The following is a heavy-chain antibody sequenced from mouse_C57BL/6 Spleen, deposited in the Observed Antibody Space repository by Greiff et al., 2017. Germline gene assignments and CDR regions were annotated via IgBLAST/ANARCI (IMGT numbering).Heavy chain of an antibody. D-gene: IGHD1-1*01. J-gene: IGHJ2*01. Sequence: VQLQQPGAELVKPGASVKLSCKASGYTFTSYWMHWVKQRPGQGLEWIGMIHPNSGSTNYNEKFKSKATLTVDKSSSTAYMQLIRLTSEYSAVXYCARSYYYGSRDYWGQGTTLTVSS. CDR1: GYTFTSYW. V-gene: IGHV1-64*01. CDR3: ARSYYYGSRDY. CDR2: IHPNSGST.